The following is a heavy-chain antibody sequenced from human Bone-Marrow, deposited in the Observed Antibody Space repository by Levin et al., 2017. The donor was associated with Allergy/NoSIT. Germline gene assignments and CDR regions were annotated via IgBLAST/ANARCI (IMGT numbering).Heavy chain of an antibody. D-gene: IGHD3-10*01. CDR1: GFSLSSNGVF. V-gene: IGHV2-5*01. CDR2: LSFPYDK. Sequence: SFPPLFKPTQTLTLTCTFSGFSLSSNGVFFFFFLPSPFPSLSFLSLLSFPYDKRYSPSLKRRLNITKDTSKNQVVLTMNNMAPVDTGTYYCAHHKFWFGEFPFDFWGRGSLVTVSS. J-gene: IGHJ4*02. CDR3: AHHKFWFGEFPFDF.